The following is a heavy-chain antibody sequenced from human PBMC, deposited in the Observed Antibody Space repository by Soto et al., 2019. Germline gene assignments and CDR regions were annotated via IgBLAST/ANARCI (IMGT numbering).Heavy chain of an antibody. Sequence: QVQLVESGGGVVQPGRSLRLSCAASGFTFSSYGKHRVRQAPGKGLEWVAVISYDGSNKYYADSVKGRFTISRDNSKNTLYLQMNSLRAEDTAVYYCAKDRFRIAVAAPFDYWGQGTLVTVS. V-gene: IGHV3-30*18. D-gene: IGHD6-19*01. CDR3: AKDRFRIAVAAPFDY. CDR2: ISYDGSNK. J-gene: IGHJ4*02. CDR1: GFTFSSYG.